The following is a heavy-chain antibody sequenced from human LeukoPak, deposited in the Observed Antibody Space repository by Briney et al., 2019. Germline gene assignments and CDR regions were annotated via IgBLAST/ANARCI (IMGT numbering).Heavy chain of an antibody. J-gene: IGHJ4*02. Sequence: SETLSLTCVVYGGSFSGYSWTWIRQPPGKGLEWIGEINHSGSANYNPSLKSRVTISLDTSKNQFSPKVSSVTAADTAVYYCARGQGTVTTHWGQGTLVTVSS. CDR2: INHSGSA. V-gene: IGHV4-34*01. CDR1: GGSFSGYS. CDR3: ARGQGTVTTH. D-gene: IGHD4-17*01.